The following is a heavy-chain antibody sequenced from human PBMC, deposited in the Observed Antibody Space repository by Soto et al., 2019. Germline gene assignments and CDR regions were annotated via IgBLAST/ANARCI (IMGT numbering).Heavy chain of an antibody. J-gene: IGHJ6*02. Sequence: GESLKISCKGSGYSFTSYWIGWVRQMPGKGLEWMGIIYPGDSDTRYSPSFQGQVTISADKSISTAYLQWSSLKASDTAMYYCARFLYYVILTGYFPYYYYYGMDVWGQGTTVTVSS. D-gene: IGHD3-9*01. V-gene: IGHV5-51*01. CDR3: ARFLYYVILTGYFPYYYYYGMDV. CDR1: GYSFTSYW. CDR2: IYPGDSDT.